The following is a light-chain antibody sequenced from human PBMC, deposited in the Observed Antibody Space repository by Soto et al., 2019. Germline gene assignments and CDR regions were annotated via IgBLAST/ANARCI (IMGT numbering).Light chain of an antibody. CDR2: AAS. CDR3: QEYSKWPLFT. CDR1: QSVGRN. V-gene: IGKV3-15*01. Sequence: EIVVTQSPGILSVSPGDRATLSCRASQSVGRNLAWYQQKPGQAPTLLIYAASTRATGLPARFSGSGSGTDFTLTIRILQSEYFAVYYCQEYSKWPLFTFGPGTRVDIK. J-gene: IGKJ3*01.